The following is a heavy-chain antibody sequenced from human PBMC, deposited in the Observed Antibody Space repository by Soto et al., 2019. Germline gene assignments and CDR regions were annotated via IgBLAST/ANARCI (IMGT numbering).Heavy chain of an antibody. CDR1: GYPVTAYY. CDR2: INPTTGAA. Sequence: QLHLMQSGAVVKKPGASVTVSCSASGYPVTAYYMHCVRQAPGRGLEWMGGINPTTGAAKYTQTFQGRVTISGDASSSTVLMELRGLKSEDTAVFFCAKGGGVGVAGSAGFDMWGQGTLVTVSS. J-gene: IGHJ3*02. V-gene: IGHV1-2*02. D-gene: IGHD3-3*01. CDR3: AKGGGVGVAGSAGFDM.